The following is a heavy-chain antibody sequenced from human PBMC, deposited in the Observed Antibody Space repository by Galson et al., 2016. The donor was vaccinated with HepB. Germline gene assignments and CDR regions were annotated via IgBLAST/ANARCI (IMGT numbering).Heavy chain of an antibody. V-gene: IGHV3-30*18. CDR3: AKDLPGDGYNYPLDY. D-gene: IGHD5-24*01. J-gene: IGHJ4*02. CDR2: ISYDGSNK. Sequence: SLRLSCAASGFTFGTYGMHWVRQAPGKGLEWVAVISYDGSNKYYEDSVKGRFTISRDNSKNTLYLQMNSLRTEDTAMYYCAKDLPGDGYNYPLDYWGQGTLVTVSS. CDR1: GFTFGTYG.